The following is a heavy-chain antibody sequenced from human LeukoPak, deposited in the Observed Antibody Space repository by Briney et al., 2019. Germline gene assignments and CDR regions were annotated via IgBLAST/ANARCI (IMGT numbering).Heavy chain of an antibody. CDR2: ISTNGGST. J-gene: IGHJ4*02. V-gene: IGHV3-64D*06. D-gene: IGHD6-19*01. CDR1: GFTFTSYS. CDR3: VKAYSSGWYLDY. Sequence: PGGSLRLSCAASGFTFTSYSMNWVRQAPGKGLEYVSAISTNGGSTYYADSVKGRFTISRDNSQNTLYLQMTSLRAEDTAIYYCVKAYSSGWYLDYWGQGTLVTVSS.